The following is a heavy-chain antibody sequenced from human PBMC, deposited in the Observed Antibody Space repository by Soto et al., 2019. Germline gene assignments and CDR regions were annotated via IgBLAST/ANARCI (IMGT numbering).Heavy chain of an antibody. V-gene: IGHV3-33*01. CDR2: IWYDGSNK. Sequence: QVQLVESGGGVVQPGRSLRLSCAASGFTFSSYGMHWVRQAPGKGLEWVAVIWYDGSNKYYADSVKGRFTISRDNSKNKLDLEKKRREAVGNAVYFWAGGAQKVGGNGGAYWGQGTLVTVSS. CDR3: AGGAQKVGGNGGAY. CDR1: GFTFSSYG. D-gene: IGHD2-2*01. J-gene: IGHJ4*02.